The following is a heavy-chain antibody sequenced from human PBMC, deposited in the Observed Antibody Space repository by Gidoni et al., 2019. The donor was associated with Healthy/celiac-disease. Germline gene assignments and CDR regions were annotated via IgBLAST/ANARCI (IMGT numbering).Heavy chain of an antibody. V-gene: IGHV3-23*01. Sequence: EVQLLESGGGLVQPRGFLRLSCAASGFPFSSYAMSLVRQAPGKGLEWVSAISGSGGSTYYADSVKGRFTISRDNSKNTLYLQMNSLRAEDTAVYYCARRYFDWLFGDYWGQGTLVTVSS. D-gene: IGHD3-9*01. J-gene: IGHJ4*02. CDR3: ARRYFDWLFGDY. CDR1: GFPFSSYA. CDR2: ISGSGGST.